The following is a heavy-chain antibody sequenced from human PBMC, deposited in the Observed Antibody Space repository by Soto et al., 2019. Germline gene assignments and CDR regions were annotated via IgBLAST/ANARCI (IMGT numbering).Heavy chain of an antibody. CDR1: GGSISSGDYY. CDR2: IYYSGST. D-gene: IGHD3-10*01. CDR3: ARGSGFGFGAFNWFDP. V-gene: IGHV4-30-4*01. J-gene: IGHJ5*02. Sequence: TLSLTCTVSGGSISSGDYYWSWIRQPPGKGLEWIGYIYYSGSTYYNPSLKSRVTISVDTSKNQFSLKLSSVTAADTAVYYCARGSGFGFGAFNWFDPWGQGTLVTVSS.